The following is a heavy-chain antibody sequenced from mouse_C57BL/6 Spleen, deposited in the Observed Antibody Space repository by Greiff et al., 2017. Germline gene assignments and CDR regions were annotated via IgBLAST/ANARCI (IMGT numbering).Heavy chain of an antibody. J-gene: IGHJ4*01. CDR2: ISGGGGNT. Sequence: EVQVVESGGGLVKPGGSLKLSCAASGFTFSSYTMSWVRQTPEKRLEWVATISGGGGNTYYPDSVKGRFTISRDNAKNTLYLQMSSLRSEDTALYYCARQNYYGSPAMDYWGQGTSVTVSS. CDR3: ARQNYYGSPAMDY. CDR1: GFTFSSYT. D-gene: IGHD1-1*01. V-gene: IGHV5-9*01.